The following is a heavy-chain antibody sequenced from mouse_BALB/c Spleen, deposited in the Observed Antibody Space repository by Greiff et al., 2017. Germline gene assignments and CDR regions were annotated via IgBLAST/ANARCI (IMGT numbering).Heavy chain of an antibody. CDR2: IDPSDSET. Sequence: VQLQQPGAELVKPGAPVKLSCKASGYTFTSYWMNWVKQRPGRGLEWIGRIDPSDSETHYNQKFKDKATLTVDKSSSTAYIQLSSLTSEDSAVYYCARCGSYGRNYYAMDYWGQGTSVTVSS. CDR1: GYTFTSYW. J-gene: IGHJ4*01. D-gene: IGHD1-1*02. CDR3: ARCGSYGRNYYAMDY. V-gene: IGHV1-69*02.